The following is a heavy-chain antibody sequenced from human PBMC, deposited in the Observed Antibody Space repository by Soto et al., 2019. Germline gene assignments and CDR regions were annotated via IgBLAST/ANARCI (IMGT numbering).Heavy chain of an antibody. V-gene: IGHV1-46*01. J-gene: IGHJ4*02. Sequence: QVQLVQSGAEVKKPGASVKVSCKASGYTFISNYMHWVRQAPGQGLEWMGIINPSGDSTSYAQKFQGRVTMTRDTSTSTAYVELSSLRSEDTAVYYCARENGALGFDYWGQGTLVTVSS. CDR1: GYTFISNY. CDR3: ARENGALGFDY. D-gene: IGHD3-16*01. CDR2: INPSGDST.